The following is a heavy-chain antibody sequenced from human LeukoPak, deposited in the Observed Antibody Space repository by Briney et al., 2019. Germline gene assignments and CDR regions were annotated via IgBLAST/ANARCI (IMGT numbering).Heavy chain of an antibody. Sequence: PSETLSLTCAVSGGSISSSNWWSWVRQPPGKGLEWIGEIYHSGSTNYNPSLKSRVTISVDKSKNQFSLKLSSVTAADTAVYYCARGSGDSSSWYDVYFQHWGQGTLVTVSS. V-gene: IGHV4-4*02. D-gene: IGHD6-13*01. CDR3: ARGSGDSSSWYDVYFQH. CDR1: GGSISSSNW. J-gene: IGHJ1*01. CDR2: IYHSGST.